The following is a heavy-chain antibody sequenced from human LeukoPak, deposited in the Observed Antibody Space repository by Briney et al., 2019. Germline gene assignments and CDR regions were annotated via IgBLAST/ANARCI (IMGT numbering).Heavy chain of an antibody. D-gene: IGHD2-15*01. Sequence: SETLSLTCGVSGGSLRSDYWSYIRQPPGKGPEWVGEVDHNGTTNYNPSLKSRLLISVDTSKNHFSLNLTSVTASDTAVYYCARRPRGGYWYAFDIWGQGTMVTVSS. CDR2: VDHNGTT. CDR3: ARRPRGGYWYAFDI. CDR1: GGSLRSDY. J-gene: IGHJ3*02. V-gene: IGHV4-34*01.